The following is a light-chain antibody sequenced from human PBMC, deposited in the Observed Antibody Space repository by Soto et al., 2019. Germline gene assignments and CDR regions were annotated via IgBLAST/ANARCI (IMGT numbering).Light chain of an antibody. CDR2: DVS. Sequence: QSVLTQPASVSGSPGQSITISCTGTSSDVGGYNYVSWYQQRPGKAPKLMIYDVSNRPSGVSTRFSGSKSGNTASLTISGLQAEDEADYYCSSYTSSSAYVFGTGTKVTV. V-gene: IGLV2-14*01. CDR3: SSYTSSSAYV. J-gene: IGLJ1*01. CDR1: SSDVGGYNY.